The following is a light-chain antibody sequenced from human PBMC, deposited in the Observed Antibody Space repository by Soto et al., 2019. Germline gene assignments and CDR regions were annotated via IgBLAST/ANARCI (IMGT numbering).Light chain of an antibody. CDR1: QSIRTN. CDR3: QQYGSSPPDT. Sequence: IVLTQSPATLSVSSGGTVTLSCRPSQSIRTNVAWYQQIPGQAPRLLIYSVSSRATGIPDRFSGSGSGTDFTLTISRLEPEDFAVYYCQQYGSSPPDTFGQGTRLEI. V-gene: IGKV3-20*01. J-gene: IGKJ5*01. CDR2: SVS.